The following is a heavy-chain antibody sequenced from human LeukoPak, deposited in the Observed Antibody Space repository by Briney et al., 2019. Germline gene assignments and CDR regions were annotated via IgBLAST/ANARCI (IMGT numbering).Heavy chain of an antibody. CDR1: RFTFSSYA. Sequence: PGGSLRLSCAASRFTFSSYAMSWVRQAPGKGLEWVSAMRGNGGSTEYVDSVRGRFIISRDNSRNTLYLQMNSLRAEDTAVYYCAKSITAAGTYAFDIWGQGTVVTVSS. J-gene: IGHJ3*02. D-gene: IGHD6-13*01. CDR3: AKSITAAGTYAFDI. CDR2: MRGNGGST. V-gene: IGHV3-23*01.